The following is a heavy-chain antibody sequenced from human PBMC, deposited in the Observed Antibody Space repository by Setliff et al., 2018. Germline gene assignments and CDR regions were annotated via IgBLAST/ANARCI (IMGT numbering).Heavy chain of an antibody. CDR1: GFTFKTYS. CDR3: ATFRGYTYGYDY. V-gene: IGHV1-18*01. Sequence: AASVKVSCKASGFTFKTYSFSWIRQAPGQGLEWVGWISGYNSNTIYAQNIQGRVTMTTDASTNTAYMELRSLGSDDTAVYYCATFRGYTYGYDYWGQGTLVTVSS. J-gene: IGHJ4*02. D-gene: IGHD5-18*01. CDR2: ISGYNSNT.